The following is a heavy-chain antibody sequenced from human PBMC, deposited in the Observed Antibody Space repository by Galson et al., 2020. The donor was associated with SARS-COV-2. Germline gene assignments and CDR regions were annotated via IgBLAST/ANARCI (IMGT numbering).Heavy chain of an antibody. D-gene: IGHD6-19*01. CDR1: GGSFSTGAFS. CDR2: LYDTGRP. Sequence: ETSETMSLTCAVPGGSFSTGAFSWNWIRQSPGQGLAWIGYLYDTGRPYYSPSLTSRASISVDRSKNQFSLRLNSVTAADAAVCYCARGGLGGSFHTDPVFAFDIWGHGTMISVSS. V-gene: IGHV4-30-2*06. CDR3: ARGGLGGSFHTDPVFAFDI. J-gene: IGHJ3*02.